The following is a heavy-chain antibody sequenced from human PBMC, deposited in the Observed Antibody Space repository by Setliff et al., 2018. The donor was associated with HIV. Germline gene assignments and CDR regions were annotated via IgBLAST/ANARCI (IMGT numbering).Heavy chain of an antibody. CDR3: ARDHQTMLWLDY. Sequence: SVKVSCKASGYTFTSYDINWVRQAPGQGLEWMGGVTPILHTTNYAQKFQGRVTITADISTRTVYMELSSLTSEDTAIYYCARDHQTMLWLDYWGQGTLVTVSS. CDR1: GYTFTSYD. D-gene: IGHD2-21*01. CDR2: VTPILHTT. V-gene: IGHV1-69*10. J-gene: IGHJ4*02.